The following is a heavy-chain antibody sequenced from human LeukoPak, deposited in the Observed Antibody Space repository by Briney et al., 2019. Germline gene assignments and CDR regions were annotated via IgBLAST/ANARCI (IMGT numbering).Heavy chain of an antibody. V-gene: IGHV3-7*01. D-gene: IGHD3-10*01. Sequence: GGSLRLSCAASEFTFSTYSMNWVRQAPGKGLEWVANIKQDGSEKYYVDSVKGRFTISRDNAKNSLYLQMNSLRAEDTAVYYCAREQLGYGSGSYGAFDIWGQGTMVTVSS. CDR1: EFTFSTYS. CDR3: AREQLGYGSGSYGAFDI. CDR2: IKQDGSEK. J-gene: IGHJ3*02.